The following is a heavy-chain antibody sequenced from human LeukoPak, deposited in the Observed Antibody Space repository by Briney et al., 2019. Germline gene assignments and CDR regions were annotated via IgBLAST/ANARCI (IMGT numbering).Heavy chain of an antibody. Sequence: SETLSLTCAVSGYSVSSGYYWGWIRQPPGKGLEWIGSIYHSGSTYYNPSLKSRVTISVDTSKNQFSLKLSSVTAADTAVYYCARPYYDFWSGFDAFDIWGQGTMVTVSS. CDR3: ARPYYDFWSGFDAFDI. J-gene: IGHJ3*02. D-gene: IGHD3-3*01. CDR1: GYSVSSGYY. CDR2: IYHSGST. V-gene: IGHV4-38-2*01.